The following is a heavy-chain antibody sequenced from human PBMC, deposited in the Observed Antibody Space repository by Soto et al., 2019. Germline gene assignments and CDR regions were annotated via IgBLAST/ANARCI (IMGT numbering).Heavy chain of an antibody. CDR2: IVGDASSI. V-gene: IGHV3-23*03. CDR3: AKDLRPDGRYDLDY. J-gene: IGHJ4*02. CDR1: GFTFRTYA. Sequence: GGSLRLSCAAYGFTFRTYAMNWLRQAPGKGLEWVAVIVGDASSIDYADSVKGRFTISRDNSKNIMCLQMTSLKVEDTATYFCAKDLRPDGRYDLDYWGQGTQVTVSS. D-gene: IGHD2-15*01.